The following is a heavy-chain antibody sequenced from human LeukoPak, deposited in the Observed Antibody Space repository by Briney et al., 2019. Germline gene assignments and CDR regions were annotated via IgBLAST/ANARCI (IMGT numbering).Heavy chain of an antibody. V-gene: IGHV4-34*01. CDR2: INHSGST. CDR1: GGSFSGYY. D-gene: IGHD5-18*01. Sequence: SETLSLTCAVYGGSFSGYYWIWIRQPPGKGLEWIGEINHSGSTNYNPSLKSRVTISVDTSKNQFSLKLSSVTAADTAVYYCARQSGYSYGRFDYWGQGTLVTVSS. CDR3: ARQSGYSYGRFDY. J-gene: IGHJ4*02.